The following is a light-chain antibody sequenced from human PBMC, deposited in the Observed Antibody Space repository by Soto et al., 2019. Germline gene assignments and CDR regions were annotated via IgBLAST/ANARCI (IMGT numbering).Light chain of an antibody. CDR1: QTVTSSS. CDR3: QYYGSSPGT. CDR2: GAS. V-gene: IGKV3-20*01. Sequence: IVLTQSPGTLSLSPGERATLSCRPSQTVTSSSLAWYQQNPGQAPRLLIYGASRRATGIPDRFSGSGSGTDFTLTISRLEPEDFAMYFCQYYGSSPGTFGQGTKVEIK. J-gene: IGKJ1*01.